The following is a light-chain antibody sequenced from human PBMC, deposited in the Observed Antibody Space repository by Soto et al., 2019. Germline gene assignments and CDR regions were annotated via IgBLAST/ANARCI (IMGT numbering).Light chain of an antibody. V-gene: IGLV2-14*03. CDR3: TSYTSSTPIYV. CDR1: RTDVADGYDY. J-gene: IGLJ1*01. Sequence: QSALTQPASVSGSPGQSIAISCTGVRTDVADGYDYVSWYQQHPGQAPQLIIYDVSNRPSGVSDRFSGSKSGNTASLTISGLQAEDEAEYYCTSYTSSTPIYVFGTGTKVTVL. CDR2: DVS.